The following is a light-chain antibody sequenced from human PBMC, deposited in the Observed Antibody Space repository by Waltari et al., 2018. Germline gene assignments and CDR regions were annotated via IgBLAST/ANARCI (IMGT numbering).Light chain of an antibody. J-gene: IGLJ1*01. Sequence: QSALTQPASVSGSPGQSITISCTGTNSNVGNYDYVSWYQQYPGKAPKLLIYEVNNRPSGVSSRFSGSKSGNTASLTISGLQADDEADYYCSSYRSTSTLYVFGTGTKVTVL. CDR3: SSYRSTSTLYV. CDR1: NSNVGNYDY. V-gene: IGLV2-14*01. CDR2: EVN.